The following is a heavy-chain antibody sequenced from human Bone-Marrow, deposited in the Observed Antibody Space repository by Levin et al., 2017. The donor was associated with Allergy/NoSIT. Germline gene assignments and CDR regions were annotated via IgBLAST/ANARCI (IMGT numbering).Heavy chain of an antibody. D-gene: IGHD6-19*01. Sequence: PGGSLILSCTASGFTFSNHWLSWMRQAPGKGPEWVAIIKQDGSERYYVDSVKGRFTISRDNAKNSLYLQMNSLRVEDTAVFYCARIRGGQWLVDYWGQGTLVSVSS. V-gene: IGHV3-7*01. CDR3: ARIRGGQWLVDY. J-gene: IGHJ4*02. CDR1: GFTFSNHW. CDR2: IKQDGSER.